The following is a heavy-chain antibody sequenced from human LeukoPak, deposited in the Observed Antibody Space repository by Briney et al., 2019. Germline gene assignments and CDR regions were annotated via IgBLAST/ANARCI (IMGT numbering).Heavy chain of an antibody. V-gene: IGHV1-2*02. CDR3: ARDFGYSSSWPAYYFDY. CDR1: GYTFTGYY. J-gene: IGHJ4*02. CDR2: INPNSGGT. D-gene: IGHD6-13*01. Sequence: ASVKVSCKASGYTFTGYYMHWVRQAPGQGLEWMGWINPNSGGTNYAQKFQGRVTMTRDTSVSTAYMELSRLRSDDTAVYYCARDFGYSSSWPAYYFDYWGQGTLVTVSS.